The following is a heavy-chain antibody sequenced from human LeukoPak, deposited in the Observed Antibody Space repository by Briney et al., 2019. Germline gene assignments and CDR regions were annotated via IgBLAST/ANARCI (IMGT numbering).Heavy chain of an antibody. V-gene: IGHV3-48*04. Sequence: PGGSLRLSCAASGFTFSSYSMNWVRQAPGKGLEWVSYISSNSDTIYYADSVKGRFTISRDNAKNSLYLQMNSLRAEDTAVYYCARDGFSFDYWGQGTLVTVSS. CDR1: GFTFSSYS. D-gene: IGHD2-2*03. CDR2: ISSNSDTI. J-gene: IGHJ4*02. CDR3: ARDGFSFDY.